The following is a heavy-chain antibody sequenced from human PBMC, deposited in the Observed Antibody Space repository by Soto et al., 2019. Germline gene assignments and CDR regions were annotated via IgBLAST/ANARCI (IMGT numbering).Heavy chain of an antibody. V-gene: IGHV4-34*01. CDR3: ARKARGTANWFDP. CDR2: INHSGST. D-gene: IGHD1-1*01. CDR1: GGSFSGYY. J-gene: IGHJ5*02. Sequence: SETLSLTCAVYGGSFSGYYWSWIRQPPGKGLEWIGEINHSGSTNYNPSLKSRVTISVDTSKNQFSLKLSSVTAADTAVYYCARKARGTANWFDPWGQGTLVTVSS.